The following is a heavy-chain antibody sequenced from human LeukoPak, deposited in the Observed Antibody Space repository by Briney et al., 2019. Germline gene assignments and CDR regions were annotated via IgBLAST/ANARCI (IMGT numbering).Heavy chain of an antibody. CDR2: INTDGFST. D-gene: IGHD3-16*01. CDR3: AGLNPSVEAGDY. CDR1: GLTFSSYW. Sequence: PGGSLRLSCAASGLTFSSYWMHWVRHAPGKGLVWVSRINTDGFSTSYADSVKGRFTISRDNAKSTLYLQMSSLRAEDTAVYYCAGLNPSVEAGDYWGQGTLVTVSS. J-gene: IGHJ4*02. V-gene: IGHV3-74*01.